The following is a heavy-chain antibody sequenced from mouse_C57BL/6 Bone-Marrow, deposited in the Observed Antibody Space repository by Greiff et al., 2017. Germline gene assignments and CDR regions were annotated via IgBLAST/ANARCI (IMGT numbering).Heavy chain of an antibody. CDR1: GYTFTSYW. J-gene: IGHJ2*01. Sequence: VPLQPPGAELVQPGASVTVSCKASGYTFTSYWMHWVKQRPGQGLEWIGRIHPSDSDTNYTQKFKGKATLTVDKSSSTAYMQLSSLTSEDSAVYYCAMITTVRDYWGQGTTLTVSS. V-gene: IGHV1-74*01. D-gene: IGHD1-1*01. CDR3: AMITTVRDY. CDR2: IHPSDSDT.